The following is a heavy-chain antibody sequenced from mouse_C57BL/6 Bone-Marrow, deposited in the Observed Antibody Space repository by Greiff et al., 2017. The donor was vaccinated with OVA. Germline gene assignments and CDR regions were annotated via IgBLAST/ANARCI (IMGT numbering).Heavy chain of an antibody. Sequence: EVMLVESGGGLVQPGGSLSLSCAASGFTFTDYYMSWVRQPPGKALEWLGFIRNKANGYTTEYSASVKGRFTISRDNSQSILYLQMNALRAEDSATYYCARYIFDGPWGFAYWGQGTLVTVSA. CDR1: GFTFTDYY. J-gene: IGHJ3*01. V-gene: IGHV7-3*01. CDR2: IRNKANGYTT. D-gene: IGHD2-3*01. CDR3: ARYIFDGPWGFAY.